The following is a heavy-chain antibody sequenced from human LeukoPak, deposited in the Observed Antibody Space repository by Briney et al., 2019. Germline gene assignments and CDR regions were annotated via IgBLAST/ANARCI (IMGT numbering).Heavy chain of an antibody. Sequence: GSLRLSCAASGFTFSSYSMNWVRQAPGKGLEWVSYISSSSSTIYYADSVKGRFTISRDNAKNSLYLQMNSLRAEDNVVYYCARARYSNYNYYYYYMDVWGKGTTVTVSS. CDR1: GFTFSSYS. D-gene: IGHD4-11*01. J-gene: IGHJ6*03. V-gene: IGHV3-48*01. CDR3: ARARYSNYNYYYYYMDV. CDR2: ISSSSSTI.